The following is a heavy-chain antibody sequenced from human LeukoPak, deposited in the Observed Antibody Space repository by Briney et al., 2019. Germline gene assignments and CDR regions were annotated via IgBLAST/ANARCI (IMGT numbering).Heavy chain of an antibody. Sequence: GGSLRLSCAASGFTFSSYGMHWVRQAPGKGLEWVAIIWYDGSKRYYADSVKGRLTISRDNSRNRLFLRMDRLRADDTAVYYCANDNAYSSSWYYKYYMDVWGRGTTVTVSS. J-gene: IGHJ6*03. V-gene: IGHV3-33*06. CDR2: IWYDGSKR. CDR3: ANDNAYSSSWYYKYYMDV. D-gene: IGHD6-13*01. CDR1: GFTFSSYG.